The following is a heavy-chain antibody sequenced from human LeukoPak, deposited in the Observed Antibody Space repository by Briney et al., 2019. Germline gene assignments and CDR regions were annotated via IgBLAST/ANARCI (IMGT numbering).Heavy chain of an antibody. V-gene: IGHV1-18*01. D-gene: IGHD3-22*01. CDR1: GYTFTSYG. CDR3: ARGDYYDSSALGYFDY. J-gene: IGHJ4*02. CDR2: ISAYNGNT. Sequence: GASVKVSCKASGYTFTSYGISWVRQAPGQGLEWMGWISAYNGNTNYAQKLQGRVTMTTDTSTSTAYMELSSLRSEDTAVYYCARGDYYDSSALGYFDYWGQGTLVTVSS.